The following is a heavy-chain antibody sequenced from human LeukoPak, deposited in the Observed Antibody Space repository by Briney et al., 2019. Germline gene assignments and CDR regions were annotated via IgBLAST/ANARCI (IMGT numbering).Heavy chain of an antibody. V-gene: IGHV3-23*01. D-gene: IGHD1-26*01. CDR3: GKSQLVGGTHALDV. J-gene: IGHJ3*01. Sequence: KPGGSLRLSCAASGFTFSSYAMTWVRQAPGKGLEWVSTIGSGRSNTYYADSVKGRFTISRANSENTLNLQMNSLRVEDTAVYYCGKSQLVGGTHALDVWGQGTMVIVSS. CDR1: GFTFSSYA. CDR2: IGSGRSNT.